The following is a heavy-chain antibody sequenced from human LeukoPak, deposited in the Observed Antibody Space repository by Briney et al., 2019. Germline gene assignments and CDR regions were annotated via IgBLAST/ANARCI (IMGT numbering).Heavy chain of an antibody. Sequence: GASVKVSCKASGYTFTSYDINWVRQATGQGLEWMGWVNPNSGNTGYAQKFQGRVTMTRNTSISTAYMELSSLRSEDTAAYYCARVTVGVCSSTSCQRGFGYWGQGTLVTVSS. D-gene: IGHD2-2*01. CDR2: VNPNSGNT. CDR1: GYTFTSYD. J-gene: IGHJ4*02. V-gene: IGHV1-8*01. CDR3: ARVTVGVCSSTSCQRGFGY.